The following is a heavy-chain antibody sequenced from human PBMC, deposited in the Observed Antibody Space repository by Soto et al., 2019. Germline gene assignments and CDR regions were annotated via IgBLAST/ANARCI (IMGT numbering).Heavy chain of an antibody. D-gene: IGHD6-19*01. V-gene: IGHV4-4*07. CDR1: GGSISSYY. Sequence: KPSETLSLTCTVSGGSISSYYWSWIRQPAGKGLEWIGRIYTSGSTNYNPSLKSRVTMSVDTSKNQFSLKLSSVTAADTAVYYCARMLNRDSSGWYHYYYGMDVWGQGTTVTVSS. J-gene: IGHJ6*02. CDR2: IYTSGST. CDR3: ARMLNRDSSGWYHYYYGMDV.